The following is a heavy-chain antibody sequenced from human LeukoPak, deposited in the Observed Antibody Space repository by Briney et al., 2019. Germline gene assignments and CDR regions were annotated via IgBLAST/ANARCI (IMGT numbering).Heavy chain of an antibody. CDR2: IKPDGSEK. CDR3: ARGDFNDYGDYVDAFEI. Sequence: GGSLRLSCAASGFTFSSYWMSWVRQAPGKGLEWVANIKPDGSEKYCVVSVKGRFTISTDNAKKSLYLQMNSLRAEDTAVYYCARGDFNDYGDYVDAFEIWGQGTMVTVSA. CDR1: GFTFSSYW. D-gene: IGHD4-17*01. J-gene: IGHJ3*02. V-gene: IGHV3-7*01.